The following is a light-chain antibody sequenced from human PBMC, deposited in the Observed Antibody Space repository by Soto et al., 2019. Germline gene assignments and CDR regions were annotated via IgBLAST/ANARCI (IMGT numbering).Light chain of an antibody. Sequence: TSSPSTLTALFRDRVSITCRASQSISSWLAWYQQKPGKAPKLLIYDASSLESGVPSRFSGSGSGTEITLAISSLQPDDFATYYRQQYNSYSQTFGQGTKVDIK. CDR3: QQYNSYSQT. V-gene: IGKV1-5*01. CDR2: DAS. J-gene: IGKJ1*01. CDR1: QSISSW.